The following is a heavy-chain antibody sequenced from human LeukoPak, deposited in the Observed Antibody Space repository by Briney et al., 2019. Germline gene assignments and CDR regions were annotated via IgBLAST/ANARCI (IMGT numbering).Heavy chain of an antibody. Sequence: QSGGSLGLSCAASGFTFSSYAMHWVRQAPGKGLEWVAVISYDGSNKYYADSVKGQFTISRDNSKNTLYLQMNSLRAEDTAVYYCARDGYCSSTSCYIYYWGQGTLVTVSS. CDR1: GFTFSSYA. J-gene: IGHJ4*02. CDR3: ARDGYCSSTSCYIYY. CDR2: ISYDGSNK. D-gene: IGHD2-2*03. V-gene: IGHV3-30-3*01.